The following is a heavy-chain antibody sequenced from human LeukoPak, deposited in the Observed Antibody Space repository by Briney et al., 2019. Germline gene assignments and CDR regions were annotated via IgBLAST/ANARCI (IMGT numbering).Heavy chain of an antibody. D-gene: IGHD5-18*01. Sequence: GRSLRLSCAASGFTFSSYGMHWVRQAPGKGLEWVAVIWYDGSNKYYADSVKGRFTISRDNSKNTLYLQTNSLRAEDTAVYYCARGNTAMVTWGQGTLVTVSS. J-gene: IGHJ4*02. CDR1: GFTFSSYG. CDR3: ARGNTAMVT. CDR2: IWYDGSNK. V-gene: IGHV3-33*01.